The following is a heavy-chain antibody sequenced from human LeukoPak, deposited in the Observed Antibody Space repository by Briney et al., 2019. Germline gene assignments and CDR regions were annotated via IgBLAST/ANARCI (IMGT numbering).Heavy chain of an antibody. CDR3: ARDHDTAYCGGDCYSPYYYYGMDV. D-gene: IGHD2-21*02. V-gene: IGHV3-23*01. CDR2: ISGSGGST. Sequence: GGSLRLSCAASGFTFSSYAMSWVRQAPGKGLEWVSAISGSGGSTYYADSVKGRFTISRDNAKNSLYLQMNSLRDEDTAVYYCARDHDTAYCGGDCYSPYYYYGMDVWGQGTTVTVSS. CDR1: GFTFSSYA. J-gene: IGHJ6*02.